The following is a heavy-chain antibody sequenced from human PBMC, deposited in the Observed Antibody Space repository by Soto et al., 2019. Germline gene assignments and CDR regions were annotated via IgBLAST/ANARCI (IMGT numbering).Heavy chain of an antibody. CDR3: ARPLVAPVAGPYYYGMDV. D-gene: IGHD6-19*01. CDR1: GFTLNSYG. V-gene: IGHV3-33*01. Sequence: QIQLVESGGGVVQPGRSLRLSCTASGFTLNSYGFNWVRQAPGKGLEWVAVIWYDGNTKYYADSVKGRFTISRDNLRSTVYLQMNSLTAEDTAVYYCARPLVAPVAGPYYYGMDVWGQGTTVTVSS. CDR2: IWYDGNTK. J-gene: IGHJ6*02.